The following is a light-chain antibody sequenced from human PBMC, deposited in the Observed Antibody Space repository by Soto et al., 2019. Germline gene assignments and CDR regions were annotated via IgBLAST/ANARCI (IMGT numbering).Light chain of an antibody. CDR3: SSYAGSNNPVI. Sequence: QSVLTQPPSASGSPGQSATISCTGTSSDVGGYNYVSWYQQHPGKAPKFLIFEVSRRPSGVPDRFSGSKSGNTASLTVSGLQVDDEADYYCSSYAGSNNPVIFGGGTKVTVL. CDR1: SSDVGGYNY. J-gene: IGLJ2*01. CDR2: EVS. V-gene: IGLV2-8*01.